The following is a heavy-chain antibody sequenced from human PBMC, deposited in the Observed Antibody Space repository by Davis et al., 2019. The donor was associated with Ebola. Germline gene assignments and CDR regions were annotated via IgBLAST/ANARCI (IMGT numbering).Heavy chain of an antibody. J-gene: IGHJ4*02. CDR2: IIPIFGTA. CDR1: GGTFSSYA. V-gene: IGHV1-69*13. CDR3: ARGGYGDNRPNSWDY. Sequence: SVKVSCKASGGTFSSYAISWVRQAPGQGLEWMGGIIPIFGTANYAQKFQGRVTITADESTSTAYMELSSLRSEDTAVYYCARGGYGDNRPNSWDYWGQGTLVTVSS. D-gene: IGHD4-17*01.